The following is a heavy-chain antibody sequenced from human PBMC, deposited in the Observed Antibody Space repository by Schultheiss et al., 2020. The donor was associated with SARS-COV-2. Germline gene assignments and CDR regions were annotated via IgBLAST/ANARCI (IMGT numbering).Heavy chain of an antibody. D-gene: IGHD5-24*01. Sequence: GGSLRLSCAASGFTFSSYGMHWVRQAPGKGLEWVGFIRSKAYGGTTEYAASVKGRFTISRDDSKSIAYLQMNSLKTEDTAVYYCTSKDGYSLFDYWGQGTLVTVSS. CDR1: GFTFSSYG. J-gene: IGHJ4*02. CDR3: TSKDGYSLFDY. CDR2: IRSKAYGGTT. V-gene: IGHV3-49*04.